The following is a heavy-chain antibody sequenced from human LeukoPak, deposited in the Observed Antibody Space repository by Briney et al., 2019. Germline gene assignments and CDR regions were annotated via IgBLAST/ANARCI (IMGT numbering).Heavy chain of an antibody. CDR1: GGSISSYY. J-gene: IGHJ5*02. D-gene: IGHD2-2*01. V-gene: IGHV4-59*01. CDR3: ARHGGLWYCSSTSCRPNWFDP. CDR2: IYYSGST. Sequence: SETLSLTCTVSGGSISSYYWSWIRQPPGKGLEWIGYIYYSGSTNYNPSLKSRVTISVDTSKNQFSLKLSSVTAADTAVYYCARHGGLWYCSSTSCRPNWFDPWGQGTLVTVSS.